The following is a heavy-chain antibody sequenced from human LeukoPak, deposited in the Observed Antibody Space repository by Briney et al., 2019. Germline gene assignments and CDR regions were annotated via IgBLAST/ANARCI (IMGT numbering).Heavy chain of an antibody. CDR2: INSDGSST. D-gene: IGHD2-2*01. CDR3: AKEGCSSTSCSFDDY. J-gene: IGHJ4*02. V-gene: IGHV3-74*01. CDR1: GFTFSSYW. Sequence: GGSLRLSCAASGFTFSSYWMHWVRQAPGKGLVWVSRINSDGSSTSYADSVKGRFTISRDNAKNTLYLQMNSLRAEDTAVYYCAKEGCSSTSCSFDDYWGQGTLVTVSS.